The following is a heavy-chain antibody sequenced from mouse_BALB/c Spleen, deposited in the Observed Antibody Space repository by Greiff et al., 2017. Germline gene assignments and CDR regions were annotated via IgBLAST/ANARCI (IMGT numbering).Heavy chain of an antibody. D-gene: IGHD2-2*01. J-gene: IGHJ4*01. V-gene: IGHV1-5*01. Sequence: EVQLQQSGTVLARPGASVKMSCKASGYSFTSYWMHWVKQRPGQGLEWIGAIYPGNSDTSYNQKFKGKAKLTAVTSASTAYMELSSLTNEDSAVYYCTFGYAYYAMDYWGQGTSVTVSS. CDR1: GYSFTSYW. CDR3: TFGYAYYAMDY. CDR2: IYPGNSDT.